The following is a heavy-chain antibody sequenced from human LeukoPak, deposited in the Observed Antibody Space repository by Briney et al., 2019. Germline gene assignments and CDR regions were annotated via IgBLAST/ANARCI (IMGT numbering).Heavy chain of an antibody. D-gene: IGHD3-9*01. Sequence: GWSLRLSCAASAFTLISYGMNWVRQGPGKGLEWAAVISYDGSNKYYADSVKGPFPISRDNSDNTLYLHKNSRRADDTDVHYSAKDPRPSDYYAILSGYYGPEGEFDYGGQGNRIPVSS. V-gene: IGHV3-30*18. CDR1: AFTLISYG. J-gene: IGHJ4*02. CDR2: ISYDGSNK. CDR3: AKDPRPSDYYAILSGYYGPEGEFDY.